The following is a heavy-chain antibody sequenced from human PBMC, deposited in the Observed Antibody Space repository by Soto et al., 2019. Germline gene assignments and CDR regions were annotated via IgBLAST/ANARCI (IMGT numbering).Heavy chain of an antibody. V-gene: IGHV4-4*02. Sequence: SETLSLTCAVSGGSISSSNWWSWVRQPPGKGLEWIGEIYHSGSTNYNPSLKSRVTISVDKSKNQFSLKLSSVTAADTAVYYCARALYGSGNTLFDYWGQGTLVTVSS. J-gene: IGHJ4*02. CDR3: ARALYGSGNTLFDY. D-gene: IGHD3-10*01. CDR2: IYHSGST. CDR1: GGSISSSNW.